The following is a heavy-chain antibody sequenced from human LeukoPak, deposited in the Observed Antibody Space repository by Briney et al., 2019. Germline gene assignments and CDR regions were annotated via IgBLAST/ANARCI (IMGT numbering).Heavy chain of an antibody. CDR2: INHSGST. D-gene: IGHD3-22*01. CDR1: GGSFSGYY. V-gene: IGHV4-34*01. Sequence: PSETLSLTCAVYGGSFSGYYWSWIRQPPGKGLEWIGEINHSGSTNYNPSLKSRVTISVDTSKNQFSLKLSSVTAADTAVYYCAGGESYYYDSSGYYSNWGQGTLVTVSS. J-gene: IGHJ4*02. CDR3: AGGESYYYDSSGYYSN.